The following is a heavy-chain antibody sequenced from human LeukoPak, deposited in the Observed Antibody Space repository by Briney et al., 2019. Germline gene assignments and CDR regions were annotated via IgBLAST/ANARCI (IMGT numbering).Heavy chain of an antibody. V-gene: IGHV3-21*01. D-gene: IGHD2-2*01. CDR2: ISSSSSYI. J-gene: IGHJ4*02. CDR3: ASYQLLLDY. CDR1: GFTFSSYS. Sequence: PGGSLRLSCSASGFTFSSYSMTCVRPAPGKGLEWVSSISSSSSYIYYADSVKGRFTISRDNAKNSLYLQMNSLRAEDTAVYYCASYQLLLDYWGQGTLVTVSS.